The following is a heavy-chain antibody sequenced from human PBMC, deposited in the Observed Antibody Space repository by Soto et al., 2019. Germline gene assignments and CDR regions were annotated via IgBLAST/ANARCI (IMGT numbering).Heavy chain of an antibody. CDR2: IYHSGST. D-gene: IGHD1-1*01. CDR3: ARRYGYSFDY. V-gene: IGHV4-30-2*01. Sequence: SETLSLTCAVSGGSISSGCYSWSWIRQPPGKGLEWIGYIYHSGSTYYNPSLKSRVTISVDTSKNQFSLKLSSVTAADTAVYYCARRYGYSFDYWGQGTLVTAPQ. CDR1: GGSISSGCYS. J-gene: IGHJ4*02.